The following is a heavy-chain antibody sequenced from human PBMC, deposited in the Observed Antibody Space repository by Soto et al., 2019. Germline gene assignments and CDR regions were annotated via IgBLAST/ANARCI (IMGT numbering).Heavy chain of an antibody. CDR3: VRGGGWRWTPA. V-gene: IGHV4-34*01. D-gene: IGHD3-3*01. Sequence: QVQLQQRGAGLLKPSETLSLTCVVYGGSLSGYYWSWIRQLPGKGLEWMGEITPGGSAAYHPSLRSRAAISLDTSKNQISLELISVTVADTAIYYCVRGGGWRWTPAWGQGTLVTVSS. J-gene: IGHJ4*02. CDR1: GGSLSGYY. CDR2: ITPGGSA.